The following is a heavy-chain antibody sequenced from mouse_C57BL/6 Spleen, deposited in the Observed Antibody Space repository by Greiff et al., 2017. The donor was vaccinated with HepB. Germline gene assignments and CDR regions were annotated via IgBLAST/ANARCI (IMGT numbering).Heavy chain of an antibody. CDR2: ISNGGGST. Sequence: EVKLVESGGGLVQPGGSLKLSCAASGFTFSDYYMYWVRQTPEKRLEWVAYISNGGGSTYYPDTVKGRFTISRDNAKNTLYLQMSRLKSEDTAMYYCARHYGSSPFAYWGQGTLVTVSA. CDR3: ARHYGSSPFAY. J-gene: IGHJ3*01. CDR1: GFTFSDYY. D-gene: IGHD1-1*01. V-gene: IGHV5-12*01.